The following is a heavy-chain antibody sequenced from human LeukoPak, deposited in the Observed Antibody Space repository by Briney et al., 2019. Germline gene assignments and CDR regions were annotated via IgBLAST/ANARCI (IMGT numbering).Heavy chain of an antibody. CDR1: GFTFSSYA. D-gene: IGHD3-22*01. V-gene: IGHV3-30-3*01. Sequence: PGGSLRLSCAASGFTFSSYAMHWVRQAPGKGLEWVAVISYDGSNKYYADSVKGRFTISRDNSKNTLYLQMNSLRAEGTAVYYCARGGRDYYDSSGYYLPFDYWGQGTLVTVSS. CDR2: ISYDGSNK. J-gene: IGHJ4*02. CDR3: ARGGRDYYDSSGYYLPFDY.